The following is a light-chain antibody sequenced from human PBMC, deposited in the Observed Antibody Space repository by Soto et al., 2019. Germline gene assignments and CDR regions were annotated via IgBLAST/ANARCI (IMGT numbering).Light chain of an antibody. CDR1: QSVSSSF. CDR2: GAS. CDR3: QQYGSSPLT. Sequence: EIMLTQSPGTLSLSPGERATLSCRASQSVSSSFLAWYQQKPGQAPRLLIYGASSRATGIPDRFSGSGSGTDFTLTISRLEPEDVAVYYCQQYGSSPLTFGGGTKVEIK. V-gene: IGKV3-20*01. J-gene: IGKJ4*01.